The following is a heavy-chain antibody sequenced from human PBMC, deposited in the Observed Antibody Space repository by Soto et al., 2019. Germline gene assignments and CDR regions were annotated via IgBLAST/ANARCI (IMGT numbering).Heavy chain of an antibody. CDR2: ISGSGGST. Sequence: EVQLLESGGGLVQPGGSLRLSCAASGFTFSSYAISWVRQAPGKGLKWVSAISGSGGSTYYADSVKGRFTISRDNSKNTLYLQMNSLRAEDTAVYYCAKIPHSSSWYLDAFDIWGQGTLVTVSS. CDR3: AKIPHSSSWYLDAFDI. D-gene: IGHD6-13*01. V-gene: IGHV3-23*01. CDR1: GFTFSSYA. J-gene: IGHJ3*02.